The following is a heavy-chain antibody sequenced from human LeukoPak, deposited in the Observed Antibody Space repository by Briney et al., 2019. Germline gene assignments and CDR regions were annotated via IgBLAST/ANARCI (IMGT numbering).Heavy chain of an antibody. J-gene: IGHJ4*02. D-gene: IGHD5-18*01. V-gene: IGHV3-23*01. CDR2: ISGSGGST. Sequence: GGSLRLSGPASGLTFSTYAMSWVRQAPGKGLGWVSAISGSGGSTYYADSVKGRFTISRDNSKNTLYLQMDSLRAEDTAVYYCAKDPASRGYSYGGPYYFDYWGQGTLVTVSS. CDR1: GLTFSTYA. CDR3: AKDPASRGYSYGGPYYFDY.